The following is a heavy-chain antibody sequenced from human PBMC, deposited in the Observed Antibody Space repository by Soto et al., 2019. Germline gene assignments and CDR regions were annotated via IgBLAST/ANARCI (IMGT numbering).Heavy chain of an antibody. CDR2: INHSGST. V-gene: IGHV4-34*01. D-gene: IGHD3-10*01. CDR3: ARDLLLWFGELSKDYYYYYGMDA. Sequence: PSETLSLTCAVYGGSFSGYYWSWIRQPPGKGLEWIGEINHSGSTNYNPSLKSRVTISVDTSKNQFSLKLSSVTAADTAVYYCARDLLLWFGELSKDYYYYYGMDAWGQGTTVTVSS. J-gene: IGHJ6*02. CDR1: GGSFSGYY.